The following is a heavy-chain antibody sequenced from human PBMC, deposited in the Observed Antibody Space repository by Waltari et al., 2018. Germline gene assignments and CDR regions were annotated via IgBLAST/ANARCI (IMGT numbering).Heavy chain of an antibody. CDR1: GYSISSGYY. Sequence: QVQLQESGPGLVKPSETLSLTCAVSGYSISSGYYWGWIRQPPGKGLEWIGSIYNGGSNSYNPSRRGRVTTSVDTAKNQVSRKRSSVTAADTSVYYCARGVDTAMGGRPGFDYFDYWGQGTLVTVSS. V-gene: IGHV4-38-2*01. CDR3: ARGVDTAMGGRPGFDYFDY. D-gene: IGHD5-18*01. CDR2: IYNGGSN. J-gene: IGHJ4*02.